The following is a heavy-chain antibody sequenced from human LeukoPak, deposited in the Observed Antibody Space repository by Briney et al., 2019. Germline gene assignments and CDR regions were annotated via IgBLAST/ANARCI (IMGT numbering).Heavy chain of an antibody. J-gene: IGHJ4*02. CDR3: ARGIAVAGTLYYFDY. V-gene: IGHV4-34*01. CDR1: GGSFSGYY. D-gene: IGHD6-19*01. CDR2: INHSGST. Sequence: SETLSLTCAVYGGSFSGYYWSWIRQPPGKGLGWIGEINHSGSTNYNPSLKSRVTISVDTSKNQFSLKLSSVTAADTAVYYCARGIAVAGTLYYFDYWGQGTLVTVSS.